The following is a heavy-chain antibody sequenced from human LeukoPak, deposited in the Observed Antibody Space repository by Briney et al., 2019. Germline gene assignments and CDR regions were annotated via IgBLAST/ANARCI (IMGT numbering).Heavy chain of an antibody. CDR2: VHYSEST. Sequence: SETLSLTCTVSGGSISSSNYYWGWIRQSPGKGLEWIGNVHYSESTYYNPSLKSRVTISVDTSKNQFSLKLSSVTAADTAVYLCARVTMIVVVITTVAFDIWGQGTVVTVSS. J-gene: IGHJ3*02. V-gene: IGHV4-39*01. CDR3: ARVTMIVVVITTVAFDI. CDR1: GGSISSSNYY. D-gene: IGHD3-22*01.